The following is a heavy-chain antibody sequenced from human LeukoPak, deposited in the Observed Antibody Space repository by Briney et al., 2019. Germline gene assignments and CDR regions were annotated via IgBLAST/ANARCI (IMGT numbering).Heavy chain of an antibody. J-gene: IGHJ4*02. CDR3: ARDGDCSGGSCLPGFDY. V-gene: IGHV1-46*01. D-gene: IGHD2-15*01. CDR2: INPSGGST. CDR1: GYTFTSYY. Sequence: ASVKVSCKASGYTFTSYYMHWVRQAPGQGLEWMGIINPSGGSTSYAQKFQGRVTMTRDTSTSTVYMELSSLRSEDTAVYYCARDGDCSGGSCLPGFDYWGQGTLVTVSS.